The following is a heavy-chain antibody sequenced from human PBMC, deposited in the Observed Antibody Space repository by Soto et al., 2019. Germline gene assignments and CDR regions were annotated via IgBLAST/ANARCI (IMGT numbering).Heavy chain of an antibody. CDR1: GFTFDDYA. D-gene: IGHD2-21*01. V-gene: IGHV3-9*01. CDR2: ISWNSGSI. Sequence: ESGGGLVQPGRSLRLSCAASGFTFDDYAMHWVRQAPGKGLEWVSGISWNSGSIGYADSVKGRFTISRDNAKNSLYLQMNSLRAEDTALYYCAKELPVVIAITSLDAFDIWGQGTMVTVSS. CDR3: AKELPVVIAITSLDAFDI. J-gene: IGHJ3*02.